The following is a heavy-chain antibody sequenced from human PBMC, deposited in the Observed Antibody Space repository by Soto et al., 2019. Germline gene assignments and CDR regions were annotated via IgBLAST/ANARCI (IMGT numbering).Heavy chain of an antibody. V-gene: IGHV4-59*01. CDR1: GGSISSYY. CDR3: ARGRRSGSYYSRFDY. CDR2: IYYSGST. J-gene: IGHJ4*02. D-gene: IGHD1-26*01. Sequence: SETRSLTCTISGGSISSYYWSWIRQPPGKGLEWIGYIYYSGSTNYNPSLKSRVTISVDTSKNQFSPKLSSVTAADTAVYYCARGRRSGSYYSRFDYWGQGTLVTVS.